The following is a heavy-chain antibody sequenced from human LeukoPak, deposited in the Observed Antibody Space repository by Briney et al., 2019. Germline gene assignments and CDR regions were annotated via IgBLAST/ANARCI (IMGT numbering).Heavy chain of an antibody. CDR1: GFTFSSYE. Sequence: GGSLRLSCAASGFTFSSYEMNWVRQAPGKGLEWVSYISSSGSTIYYADSVKGRFTISRDNAKNSLYLQMNSLRAEDTAVYYCITLGLSYCAGDCLVYWGQGALVTVSS. CDR2: ISSSGSTI. V-gene: IGHV3-48*03. CDR3: ITLGLSYCAGDCLVY. J-gene: IGHJ4*02. D-gene: IGHD2-21*01.